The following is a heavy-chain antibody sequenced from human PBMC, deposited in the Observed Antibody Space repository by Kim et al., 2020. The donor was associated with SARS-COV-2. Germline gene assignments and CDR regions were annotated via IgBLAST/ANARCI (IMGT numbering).Heavy chain of an antibody. CDR1: GGSLSTSSYQ. V-gene: IGHV4-39*01. J-gene: IGHJ6*02. CDR3: ARKVAGWTFTYYYGMDV. CDR2: FYSSGPT. Sequence: SETLSLTCTVSGGSLSTSSYQWAWIRQSPGRGLEWIGSFYSSGPTSYNPSLKSRVTISADTSGNQFYLNLSSVTAADTAVYYCARKVAGWTFTYYYGMDVWGQGTTVSVSS. D-gene: IGHD6-19*01.